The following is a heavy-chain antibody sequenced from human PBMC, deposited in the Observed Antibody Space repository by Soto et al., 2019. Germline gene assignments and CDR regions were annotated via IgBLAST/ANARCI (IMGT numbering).Heavy chain of an antibody. V-gene: IGHV1-69*01. Sequence: QVQLVQSGAEVKKPGSSVKVSCKASGVAFSSYAISWVRQAPGQGLGWMGGDIPLFNISNYSHKVQGRVTITADEPTRTAYMDLLKLTSADTDVYYCARRRLGYGSWYFDLWGRGTLITVSS. CDR3: ARRRLGYGSWYFDL. D-gene: IGHD3-10*01. CDR1: GVAFSSYA. J-gene: IGHJ2*01. CDR2: DIPLFNIS.